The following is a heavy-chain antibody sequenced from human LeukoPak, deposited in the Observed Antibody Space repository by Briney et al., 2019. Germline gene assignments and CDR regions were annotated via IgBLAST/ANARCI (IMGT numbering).Heavy chain of an antibody. CDR1: GFTFSIYH. CDR2: ITGSSANT. V-gene: IGHV3-21*01. Sequence: GGSLRLSCAASGFTFSIYHMIWVRQAPGKGLEWLSTITGSSANTYYAEPAKGRFTISRDDAKNSLYLQMNSLRAEDTAVYYCGRDFNYWGQGTLVTVAS. J-gene: IGHJ4*02. CDR3: GRDFNY.